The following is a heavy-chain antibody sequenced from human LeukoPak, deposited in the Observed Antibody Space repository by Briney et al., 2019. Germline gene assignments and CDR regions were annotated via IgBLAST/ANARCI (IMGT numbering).Heavy chain of an antibody. J-gene: IGHJ4*02. CDR2: IKQDGSEI. CDR3: AKDLEIAAAGTFYYFDY. D-gene: IGHD6-13*01. V-gene: IGHV3-7*03. CDR1: GFTFSSNW. Sequence: GGSLRLSCAASGFTFSSNWMTWLRQAPGRGLEWVANIKQDGSEIQYVDSVKGRFTISRDNAKNTLYLQMNSLRAEDTAVYYCAKDLEIAAAGTFYYFDYWGQGTLVTVSS.